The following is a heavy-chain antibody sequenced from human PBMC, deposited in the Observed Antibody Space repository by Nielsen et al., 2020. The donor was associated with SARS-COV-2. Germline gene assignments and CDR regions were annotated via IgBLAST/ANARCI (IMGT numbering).Heavy chain of an antibody. V-gene: IGHV4-34*01. CDR3: ARGKRRSTHYYYYGMDV. D-gene: IGHD2-15*01. J-gene: IGHJ6*02. CDR2: INHSGST. Sequence: SATLSLTCAVYGGSFSGYYWSWIRQPPGKGLEWIGEINHSGSTNYNPSLKSRVTISVDTSKNQFSLKLSSVTAADTAVYYCARGKRRSTHYYYYGMDVWGQGTTVTVSS. CDR1: GGSFSGYY.